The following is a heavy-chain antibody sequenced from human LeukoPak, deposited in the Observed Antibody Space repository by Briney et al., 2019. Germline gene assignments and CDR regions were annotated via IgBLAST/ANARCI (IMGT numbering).Heavy chain of an antibody. CDR3: ARAQSSKYYYDSSGLYNWFDP. V-gene: IGHV4-59*08. J-gene: IGHJ5*02. CDR1: GGSFSGYY. Sequence: PSETLSLTCAVYGGSFSGYYWSWIRQPPGKGLEWIGYIHYSGGITYYNPSLKSRVTISVDTSKNQFSLSLSSVTAADTAVYHCARAQSSKYYYDSSGLYNWFDPWGQGILVTVSS. CDR2: IHYSGGIT. D-gene: IGHD3-22*01.